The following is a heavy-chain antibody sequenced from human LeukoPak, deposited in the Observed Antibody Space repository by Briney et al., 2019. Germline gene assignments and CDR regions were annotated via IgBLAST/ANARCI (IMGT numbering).Heavy chain of an antibody. Sequence: GGSLRLSCAASGFLFSNYAMHWVRQAPGKGLEWVSGISWNSGSIGYADSVKGRFTISRDNAKNSLYLQMNSLRAEDTALYYCAKDLVRGVTYNWFDPWGQGTLVTVSS. CDR3: AKDLVRGVTYNWFDP. J-gene: IGHJ5*02. D-gene: IGHD3-10*01. CDR1: GFLFSNYA. CDR2: ISWNSGSI. V-gene: IGHV3-9*01.